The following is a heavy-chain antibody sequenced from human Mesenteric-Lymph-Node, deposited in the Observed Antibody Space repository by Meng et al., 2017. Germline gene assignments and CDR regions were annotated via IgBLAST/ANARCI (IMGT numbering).Heavy chain of an antibody. CDR2: IVPILGIA. CDR3: ARTRQIVAKIYYYYGMDV. V-gene: IGHV1-69*02. D-gene: IGHD5-24*01. J-gene: IGHJ6*02. CDR1: GCTLSSYI. Sequence: SVKVSCMASGCTLSSYIISWVRQAPGPGLEWMGRIVPILGIANYAQKFQGRDTITADKSTSTAYMELSSLRYGDTAVYYCARTRQIVAKIYYYYGMDVWGQGTTVTVSS.